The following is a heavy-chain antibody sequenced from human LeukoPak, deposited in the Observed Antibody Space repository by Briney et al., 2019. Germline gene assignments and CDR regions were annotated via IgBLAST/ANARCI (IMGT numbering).Heavy chain of an antibody. D-gene: IGHD3-22*01. CDR2: INPSGGST. J-gene: IGHJ4*02. CDR3: AKGGSSGYYFLD. Sequence: ASVKVSCKASGYTFTSYYMHWVRQAPGQGLEWMGIINPSGGSTSYAQKLQGRVTMTTDTSTSTAYMELRSLRSDDTAVYYCAKGGSSGYYFLDWGQGTLVTVSS. V-gene: IGHV1-46*01. CDR1: GYTFTSYY.